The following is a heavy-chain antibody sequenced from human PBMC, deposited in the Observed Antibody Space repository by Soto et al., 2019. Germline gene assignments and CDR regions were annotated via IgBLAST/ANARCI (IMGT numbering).Heavy chain of an antibody. V-gene: IGHV3-13*04. CDR3: ATQNFDY. Sequence: GGSLRLSCAASGFASSAFDMHWVRQATGKSLEWVSSLGSIGDTFYAASVEGRFIISRENAKNSLYLQMNNLRPGDTGVYYCATQNFDYWGQGTLVTVSS. CDR1: GFASSAFD. J-gene: IGHJ4*02. CDR2: LGSIGDT.